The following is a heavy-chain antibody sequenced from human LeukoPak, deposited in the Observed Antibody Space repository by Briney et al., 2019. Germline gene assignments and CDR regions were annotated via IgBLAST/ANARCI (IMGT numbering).Heavy chain of an antibody. D-gene: IGHD3-22*01. CDR2: IYYSGST. CDR3: ARDSSGYYFDY. Sequence: SQTLSLTCTVSGGSISSGGYYWSWIRQHPGKGLEWIGYIYYSGSTYDNPSLKSRVTISVDRSKNQFSLKLSSVTAADTAVYYCARDSSGYYFDYWGQGTPVTVSS. J-gene: IGHJ4*02. CDR1: GGSISSGGYY. V-gene: IGHV4-31*03.